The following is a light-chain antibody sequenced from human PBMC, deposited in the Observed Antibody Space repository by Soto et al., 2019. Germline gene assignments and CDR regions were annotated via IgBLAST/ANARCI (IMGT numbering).Light chain of an antibody. J-gene: IGKJ1*01. CDR1: HSISSW. CDR2: KAS. V-gene: IGKV1-5*03. CDR3: V. Sequence: DIQMTQSPSTLSATVGDRVTITCRASHSISSWLSWYQQKPGKAPKLLIYKASSLESGVPSRFSGSGSGTEFTLTISSLQPDDFATYNSVFGQGTKVDIK.